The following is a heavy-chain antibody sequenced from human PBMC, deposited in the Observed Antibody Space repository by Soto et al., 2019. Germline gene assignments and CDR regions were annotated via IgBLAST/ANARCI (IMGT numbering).Heavy chain of an antibody. V-gene: IGHV1-18*01. J-gene: IGHJ5*02. CDR2: ISAYNGNT. D-gene: IGHD3-22*01. Sequence: QVQLAQSGAEVKKPGASVKVSCKASGYTFTSYGISWVRQAPGQGLEWMGWISAYNGNTNYAQKLQGRVTMTTDTTTSKAFTERMSRRSDDTAVYYCAGYYYDSSGANWFCHWGQGTLVTVSS. CDR1: GYTFTSYG. CDR3: AGYYYDSSGANWFCH.